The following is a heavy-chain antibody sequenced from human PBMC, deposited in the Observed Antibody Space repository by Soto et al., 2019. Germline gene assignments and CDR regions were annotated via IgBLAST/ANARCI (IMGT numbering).Heavy chain of an antibody. CDR1: GGSIISGGYS. Sequence: QLQLQESGSGLVKPSQTLSLTCAVSGGSIISGGYSWSWILQPPGKGLQWIGHIYEGGNTYYTPSLESRVAISTDKSKNQFSLRLSSVTAADTAVYYCVRRSPEDAFDIWGQGTMVTVSP. CDR3: VRRSPEDAFDI. V-gene: IGHV4-30-2*01. CDR2: IYEGGNT. J-gene: IGHJ3*02.